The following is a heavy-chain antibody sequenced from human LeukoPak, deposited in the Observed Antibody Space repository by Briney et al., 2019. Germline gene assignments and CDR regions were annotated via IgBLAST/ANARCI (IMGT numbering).Heavy chain of an antibody. CDR2: INHSGST. J-gene: IGHJ4*02. CDR3: AIGWYYYDSSGYYAY. CDR1: GGSFSGYY. Sequence: SETLSLTCAVYGGSFSGYYWSWIRQPPGKGLEWIGEINHSGSTNYNPSLKSRVTISVDTSKNQFSLKLSSVTAADTAVYYCAIGWYYYDSSGYYAYWGQGTLVTVSS. V-gene: IGHV4-34*01. D-gene: IGHD3-22*01.